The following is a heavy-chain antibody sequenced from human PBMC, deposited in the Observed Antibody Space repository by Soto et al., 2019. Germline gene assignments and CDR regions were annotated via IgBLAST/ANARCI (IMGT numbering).Heavy chain of an antibody. CDR3: AKGGAIVAAGTRVYLYNAMDV. CDR1: GYTFTGYY. CDR2: INPNSGDT. Sequence: QVQLVQSGTEVKRPGDSVKVSCKASGYTFTGYYVHWVRQAPGQGLEWMGWINPNSGDTYLEQRFQGRVTMNRDTSIRTAYMELRGLTSDDTAEYYCAKGGAIVAAGTRVYLYNAMDVWGQGTTVTVSS. J-gene: IGHJ6*02. D-gene: IGHD1-26*01. V-gene: IGHV1-2*02.